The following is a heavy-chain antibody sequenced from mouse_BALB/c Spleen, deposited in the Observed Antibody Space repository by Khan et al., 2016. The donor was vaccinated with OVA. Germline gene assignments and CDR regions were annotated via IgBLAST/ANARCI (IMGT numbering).Heavy chain of an antibody. CDR3: ASHLTGSFAY. Sequence: EVQLQESGGDLVKPGGSLKLSCAASGFSFSSYSMSWVRQTPDKRLEWVATISSGGDYTYYPDIVKGRFTISRDNAKNTLYLQMSRLKSEDTAMYYCASHLTGSFAYWGQGTLVTVSA. V-gene: IGHV5-6*01. D-gene: IGHD4-1*01. J-gene: IGHJ3*01. CDR2: ISSGGDYT. CDR1: GFSFSSYS.